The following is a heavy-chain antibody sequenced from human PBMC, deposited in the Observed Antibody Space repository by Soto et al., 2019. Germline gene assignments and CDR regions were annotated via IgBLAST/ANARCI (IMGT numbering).Heavy chain of an antibody. CDR2: IYNSGST. J-gene: IGHJ4*02. CDR1: GGSVSSGSYY. D-gene: IGHD3-10*01. CDR3: ARESDSGSYHFDY. V-gene: IGHV4-61*03. Sequence: SETLSLTCTVSGGSVSSGSYYWSWIRQPPGKGLEWIGYIYNSGSTNYNPSLKSRVTISVDTSKNHFSLRMSSVTAADTAVYYCARESDSGSYHFDYWGRGTLVTVSS.